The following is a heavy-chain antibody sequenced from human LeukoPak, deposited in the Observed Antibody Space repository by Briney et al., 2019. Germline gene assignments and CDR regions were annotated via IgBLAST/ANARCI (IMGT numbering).Heavy chain of an antibody. J-gene: IGHJ4*02. CDR1: GGSIGTYY. V-gene: IGHV4-59*08. CDR2: IYYSGST. D-gene: IGHD6-13*01. Sequence: SETLSLTCTVSGGSIGTYYWSWIRQPPGKGLEWIGYIYYSGSTNYNPSLKSRVTISVDTSNNQFSLKLSSVTAADTAVYYCARHSYSSSWSTFDYWGQGTLVTVSS. CDR3: ARHSYSSSWSTFDY.